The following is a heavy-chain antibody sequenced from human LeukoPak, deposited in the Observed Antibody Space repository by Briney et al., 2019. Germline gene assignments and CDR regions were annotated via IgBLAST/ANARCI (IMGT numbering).Heavy chain of an antibody. D-gene: IGHD3-22*01. V-gene: IGHV3-48*02. J-gene: IGHJ4*02. Sequence: GGSLRLSCAASGFTFSRYSMNWVRQAPGKGLEWVSYISSSSSPIYYADSVKGRFTISRDNAKNSLYLQMDSLRDEDTAVYYCARGDSSGYHSYFDYWGQGTLVTVSS. CDR2: ISSSSSPI. CDR3: ARGDSSGYHSYFDY. CDR1: GFTFSRYS.